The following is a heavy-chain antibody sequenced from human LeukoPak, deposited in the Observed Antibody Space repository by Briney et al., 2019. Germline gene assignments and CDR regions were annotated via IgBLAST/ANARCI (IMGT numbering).Heavy chain of an antibody. V-gene: IGHV3-23*01. Sequence: GGSLRLSCAASGFTFSSYAMSWVRQAPGKGLEWVSAISGNGGSTYYADSVKGRFTISRDNAKNSLYLQMNSLRAEDTAVYYCARGLTVRWLQNWKGYFDYWGQGTLVTVSS. CDR2: ISGNGGST. D-gene: IGHD4-17*01. CDR1: GFTFSSYA. CDR3: ARGLTVRWLQNWKGYFDY. J-gene: IGHJ4*02.